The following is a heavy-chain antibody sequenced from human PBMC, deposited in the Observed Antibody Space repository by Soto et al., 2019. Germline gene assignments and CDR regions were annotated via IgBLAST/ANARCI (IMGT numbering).Heavy chain of an antibody. D-gene: IGHD2-2*01. V-gene: IGHV1-69*02. Sequence: SVKVSCKTSGGAFSSYTISWVRQAPGQGLEWMGRIIPILGVANYAQKFQDRVTITADKSTSTAYMELSSLRSDDTAVYYCALPTYFDYWGQGTLVPVAS. J-gene: IGHJ4*02. CDR3: ALPTYFDY. CDR1: GGAFSSYT. CDR2: IIPILGVA.